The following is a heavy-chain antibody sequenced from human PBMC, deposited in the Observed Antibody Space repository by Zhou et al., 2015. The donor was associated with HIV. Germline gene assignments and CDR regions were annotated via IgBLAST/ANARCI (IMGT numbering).Heavy chain of an antibody. V-gene: IGHV1-69*13. Sequence: QVLLVQSGAEVKKPGASVKVSCKASGGTFSSYAISWVRQAPGQGLEWMGGIIPIFGTANYAQKFQGRVTITADESTSTAYMELSSLRSEDTAVYYCAREPDLTGYSSSWYGGFDYWGQGTLVTVSS. J-gene: IGHJ4*02. CDR1: GGTFSSYA. CDR3: AREPDLTGYSSSWYGGFDY. D-gene: IGHD6-13*01. CDR2: IIPIFGTA.